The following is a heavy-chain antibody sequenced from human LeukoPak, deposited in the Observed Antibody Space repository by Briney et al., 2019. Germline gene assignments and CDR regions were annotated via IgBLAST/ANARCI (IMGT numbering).Heavy chain of an antibody. Sequence: LRLSCAASGFTFTDFYMSWIRQPPGKGLEWIGSIYYSGSTYYNPSLKSRVTISVDTSKNQFSLKLSSVTAADTAVYYCASYHYYDSSGYYLRMDAFDIWGQGTMVTVSS. CDR3: ASYHYYDSSGYYLRMDAFDI. V-gene: IGHV4-38-2*01. D-gene: IGHD3-22*01. CDR2: IYYSGST. J-gene: IGHJ3*02. CDR1: GFTFTDFY.